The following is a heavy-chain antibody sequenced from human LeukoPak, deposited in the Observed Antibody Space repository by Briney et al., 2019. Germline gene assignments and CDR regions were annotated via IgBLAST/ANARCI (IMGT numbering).Heavy chain of an antibody. CDR1: GYTFTGYY. CDR2: INPNSGGT. J-gene: IGHJ3*02. CDR3: ARGSPRRYPSHAFDI. V-gene: IGHV1-2*02. D-gene: IGHD1-1*01. Sequence: GASVKVSCKASGYTFTGYYMHWVRQAPGQGLEWMGWINPNSGGTNYAQKFQGRVTMTRDTSISTAYMELSRLRSDDTAVYYCARGSPRRYPSHAFDIWGQGTMVTVSS.